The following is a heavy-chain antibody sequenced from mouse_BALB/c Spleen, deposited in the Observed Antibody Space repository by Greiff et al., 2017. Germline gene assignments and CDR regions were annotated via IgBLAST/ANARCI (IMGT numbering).Heavy chain of an antibody. CDR2: IGQANGNN. D-gene: IGHD3-1*01. J-gene: IGHJ4*01. Sequence: VQLLQSGGELVKPGGSVKLSCAASGFNINDTYMHWVEQRPEKGLEWIGRIGQANGNNKSDPKFPGKATITADTSSNPAYLQLRRLTSADTDVYYRAYRSGSYAMDDWGAGTTVTVSS. V-gene: IGHV14-3*02. CDR3: AYRSGSYAMDD. CDR1: GFNINDTY.